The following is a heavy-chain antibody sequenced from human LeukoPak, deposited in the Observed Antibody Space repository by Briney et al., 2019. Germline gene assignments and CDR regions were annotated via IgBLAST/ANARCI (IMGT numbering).Heavy chain of an antibody. J-gene: IGHJ5*02. CDR1: GYTFTSYG. CDR2: ISAYNGNT. D-gene: IGHD3-10*01. V-gene: IGHV1-18*01. CDR3: ARVPRGVGSNWFDP. Sequence: ASVKVSCKASGYTFTSYGISRVRQAPGQGRDWMGWISAYNGNTNYAQKLQGRVTMTTDTSTSTAYMELRSLRSDDTAVYYCARVPRGVGSNWFDPWGQGTLVTVSS.